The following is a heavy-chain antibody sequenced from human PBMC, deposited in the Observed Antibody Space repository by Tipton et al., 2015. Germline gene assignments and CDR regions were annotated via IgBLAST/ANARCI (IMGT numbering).Heavy chain of an antibody. Sequence: SLRLSCAASGFTFSNYGIHWVRQAPGKGLEWVAVISYDGSNKYYADSVKGRFTISRDNSKNTLYLQVNSLRAEDTAVYYCAKGIVVVTLYGMDVWGQGTTVTVSS. CDR2: ISYDGSNK. CDR1: GFTFSNYG. D-gene: IGHD2-21*02. J-gene: IGHJ6*02. CDR3: AKGIVVVTLYGMDV. V-gene: IGHV3-30*18.